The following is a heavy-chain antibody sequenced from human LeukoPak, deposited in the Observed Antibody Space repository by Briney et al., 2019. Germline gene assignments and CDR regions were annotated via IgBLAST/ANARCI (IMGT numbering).Heavy chain of an antibody. Sequence: SETLSLTCTVSGSSVSSDEYYWSWVRQHPGKGMEWIGYVYYSGSSYYIPSLESRVTMSVEVSKNQFSLELRSVTAADTAVYYCARDWDFWSGTNWFDPWGQGTLVTVSS. D-gene: IGHD3-3*01. CDR3: ARDWDFWSGTNWFDP. CDR2: VYYSGSS. J-gene: IGHJ5*02. CDR1: GSSVSSDEYY. V-gene: IGHV4-31*03.